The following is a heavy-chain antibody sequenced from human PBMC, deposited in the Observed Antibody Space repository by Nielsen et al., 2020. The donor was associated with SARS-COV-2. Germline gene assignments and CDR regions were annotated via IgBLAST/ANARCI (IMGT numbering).Heavy chain of an antibody. Sequence: GGSLRLSCAASGFTFSSYAMHWVRQAPGKGLEWVAGIWYDGSNENYAESVKGRFTISRDNSNNTLFLQMDSLTADDTAVYFCARLSNFWSGYNDYWGQGTLVTVSS. V-gene: IGHV3-33*08. CDR2: IWYDGSNE. CDR1: GFTFSSYA. J-gene: IGHJ4*02. D-gene: IGHD3-3*01. CDR3: ARLSNFWSGYNDY.